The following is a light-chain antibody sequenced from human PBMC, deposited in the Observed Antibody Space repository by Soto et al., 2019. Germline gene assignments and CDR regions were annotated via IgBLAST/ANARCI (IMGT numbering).Light chain of an antibody. Sequence: DIPMTQSPSTLSASVGDRVTITCRASQNIERWLAWYQQKPGKAPKLLLYDVSSLESGVPSRFSGSGSGTEFILTINGLQPDDFATYFCQHYNSYSEAFGQGTKVELK. CDR1: QNIERW. CDR3: QHYNSYSEA. CDR2: DVS. J-gene: IGKJ1*01. V-gene: IGKV1-5*01.